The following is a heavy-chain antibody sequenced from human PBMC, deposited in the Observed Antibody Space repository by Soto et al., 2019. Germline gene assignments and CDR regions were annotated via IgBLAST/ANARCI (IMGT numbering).Heavy chain of an antibody. CDR3: ARQGAGTDFDY. V-gene: IGHV4-59*01. CDR1: GGSISSYY. CDR2: IYYSGST. Sequence: PSETLSLTCTVSGGSISSYYWSWIRQPPGKALEWIGYIYYSGSTNYNPSLKSRVTISIDTSKNQFSLNLNSVTAADTAVYYCARQGAGTDFDYWGQGTMVTVSS. J-gene: IGHJ4*02. D-gene: IGHD1-1*01.